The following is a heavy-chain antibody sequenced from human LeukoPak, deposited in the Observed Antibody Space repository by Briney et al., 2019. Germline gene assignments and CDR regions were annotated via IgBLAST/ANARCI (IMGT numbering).Heavy chain of an antibody. CDR1: GFTFSSCA. CDR2: ISGSGGST. D-gene: IGHD3-22*01. CDR3: ASSGANYYASDMDV. J-gene: IGHJ6*02. Sequence: GGSLRLSCAASGFTFSSCAMSWVRQAPGKGLEWVSVISGSGGSTYYADSVKGRFTISRDNSKNTLYLQMNSLRAEDTAVYYCASSGANYYASDMDVWGQGTTVTVSS. V-gene: IGHV3-23*01.